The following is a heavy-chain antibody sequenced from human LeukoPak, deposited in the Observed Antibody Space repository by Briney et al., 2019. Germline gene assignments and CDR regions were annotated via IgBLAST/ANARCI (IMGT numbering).Heavy chain of an antibody. CDR1: GFTFSSYS. V-gene: IGHV3-48*01. Sequence: GGSLRLSCAASGFTFSSYSMNWVRQAPGKGLEWVSYISSSSSTIYYADSVKGRFTISRDNAKNSLYLQMSSLRAEDTAVYYCARDEVYYYGSGIDYWGQGTLVTVSS. CDR2: ISSSSSTI. CDR3: ARDEVYYYGSGIDY. D-gene: IGHD3-10*01. J-gene: IGHJ4*02.